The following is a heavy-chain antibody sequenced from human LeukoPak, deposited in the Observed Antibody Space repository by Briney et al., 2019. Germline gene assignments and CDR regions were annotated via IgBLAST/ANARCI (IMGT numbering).Heavy chain of an antibody. J-gene: IGHJ4*02. V-gene: IGHV3-30*02. Sequence: SGGSLRLSCAASRFTFSTYGMHWVRQAPGKGLEWVAFIRFDGSGKYYADSVKGRFTISRDNSKNTLYLQMNSLRAEDTALYYCAKDWEVGAARGFDYWGQGTLVTVSS. D-gene: IGHD1-26*01. CDR1: RFTFSTYG. CDR3: AKDWEVGAARGFDY. CDR2: IRFDGSGK.